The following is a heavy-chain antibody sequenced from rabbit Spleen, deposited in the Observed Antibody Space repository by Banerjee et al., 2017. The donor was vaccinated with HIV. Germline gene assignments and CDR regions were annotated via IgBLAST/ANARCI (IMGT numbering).Heavy chain of an antibody. D-gene: IGHD1-1*01. CDR2: IAGSSSDFT. J-gene: IGHJ6*01. V-gene: IGHV1S45*01. CDR3: ARDTSSSFSSYGMDL. Sequence: QQRLVESGGGLVKPGASLTLTCKASGFSLNDKDVMCWVRQAPGKGLEWISCIAGSSSDFTYSATWAKGRFTCSKTSSTTVTLQMTSLTAADTATYFCARDTSSSFSSYGMDLWGPGTLVTVS. CDR1: GFSLNDKDV.